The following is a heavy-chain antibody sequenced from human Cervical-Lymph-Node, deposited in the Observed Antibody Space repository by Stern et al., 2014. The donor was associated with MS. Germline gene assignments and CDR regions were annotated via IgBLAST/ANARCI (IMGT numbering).Heavy chain of an antibody. J-gene: IGHJ4*02. CDR2: ISGSGGST. V-gene: IGHV3-23*04. Sequence: EMQLVESGGGLVQPGGSLRLSCAASGFTFSSYAMSWVRQAPGKGLELVSAISGSGGSTYYADSVKGRFTISRDNSKNTLYLQMNSLRAEDTAVYYCAKGTFGGVVEIVLGYWGQGTLVTVSS. D-gene: IGHD3-16*01. CDR1: GFTFSSYA. CDR3: AKGTFGGVVEIVLGY.